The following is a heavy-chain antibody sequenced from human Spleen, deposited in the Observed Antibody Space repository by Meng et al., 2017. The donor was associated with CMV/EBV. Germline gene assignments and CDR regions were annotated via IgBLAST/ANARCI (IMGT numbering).Heavy chain of an antibody. V-gene: IGHV7-4-1*02. J-gene: IGHJ4*02. CDR2: IDTSTGNP. CDR3: AKEGVSGTYGD. D-gene: IGHD3-16*01. Sequence: VQPVPAGSAWKSPGASVTVSCKASGYTFTTHAMKWVRQAPGQGLEWMGWIDTSTGNPTYAQGFAGRFVFSLDTSVNTAYVHITSLKAEDTAVYYCAKEGVSGTYGDWGQGTLVTVSS. CDR1: GYTFTTHA.